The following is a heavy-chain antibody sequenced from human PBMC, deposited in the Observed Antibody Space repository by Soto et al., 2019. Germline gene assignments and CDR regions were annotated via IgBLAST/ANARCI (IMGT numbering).Heavy chain of an antibody. V-gene: IGHV5-51*01. Sequence: GESLKISCTASGYSFITYWIGWVRQMPGKGPEWLGVIYPGDSDSRYSPSFQGLVTISADKSVSTAYLQWSSPRASDTAMYYCARLVGATTSGFDYWGQGTLVTVSS. D-gene: IGHD1-26*01. CDR2: IYPGDSDS. CDR1: GYSFITYW. J-gene: IGHJ4*02. CDR3: ARLVGATTSGFDY.